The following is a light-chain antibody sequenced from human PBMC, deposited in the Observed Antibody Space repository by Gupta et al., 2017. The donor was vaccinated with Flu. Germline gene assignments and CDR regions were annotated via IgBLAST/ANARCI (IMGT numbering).Light chain of an antibody. Sequence: EIVMTQSPATLPVSPGERATLSCRASQSVSSNLAWYQQKPGQAPRILIYGASTRATGIPARFSGSGYGTEFTLTISSRQSEDFAVYYCQQDNNWPPWTFGQGTKVEVK. V-gene: IGKV3-15*01. CDR1: QSVSSN. CDR3: QQDNNWPPWT. CDR2: GAS. J-gene: IGKJ1*01.